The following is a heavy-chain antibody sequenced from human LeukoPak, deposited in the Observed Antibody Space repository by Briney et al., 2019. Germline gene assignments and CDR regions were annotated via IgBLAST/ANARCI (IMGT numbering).Heavy chain of an antibody. CDR2: SSGSGGST. D-gene: IGHD2-21*01. J-gene: IGHJ6*02. CDR3: AKPYSSYYYYGMDV. Sequence: GGSLRLSCAASGFTFSSYAMSWVRQAPGKGLEWVSGSSGSGGSTYYADSVKGRFTISRDNSKNTLYLQMNSLRAEDTAVYYCAKPYSSYYYYGMDVWGQGTTVTVSS. CDR1: GFTFSSYA. V-gene: IGHV3-23*01.